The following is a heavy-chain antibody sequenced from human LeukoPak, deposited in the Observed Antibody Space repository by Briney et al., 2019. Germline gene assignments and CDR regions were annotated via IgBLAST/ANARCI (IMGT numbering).Heavy chain of an antibody. J-gene: IGHJ4*02. Sequence: SGTLSLTCAVSGGSISSSNWWSWVRQPPGKGLEWIGEIYHSGSTNYNPSLKSRVTISVDKSENQFSLKLSSVTAADTAVYYCARVPEQWLVRGFDYWGQGTLVTVSS. CDR3: ARVPEQWLVRGFDY. V-gene: IGHV4-4*02. CDR2: IYHSGST. CDR1: GGSISSSNW. D-gene: IGHD6-19*01.